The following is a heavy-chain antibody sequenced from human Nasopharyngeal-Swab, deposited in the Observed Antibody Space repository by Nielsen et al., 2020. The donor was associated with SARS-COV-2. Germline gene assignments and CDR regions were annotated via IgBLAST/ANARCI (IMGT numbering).Heavy chain of an antibody. Sequence: ASAKVSCKASGYTFTSYGISWVRQAHGQGLEWMGWISAYNGNTNYAQKLQGRVTMTTDTSTSTAYMELRSLRSDDTAVYYCARGGSSNYYYYYMDVWGKGTTVTVSS. J-gene: IGHJ6*03. CDR1: GYTFTSYG. CDR2: ISAYNGNT. D-gene: IGHD6-6*01. V-gene: IGHV1-18*01. CDR3: ARGGSSNYYYYYMDV.